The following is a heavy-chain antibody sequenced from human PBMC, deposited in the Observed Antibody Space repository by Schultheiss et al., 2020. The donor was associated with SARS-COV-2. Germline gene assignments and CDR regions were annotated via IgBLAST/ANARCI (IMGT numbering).Heavy chain of an antibody. D-gene: IGHD4-17*01. J-gene: IGHJ4*02. V-gene: IGHV3-21*01. CDR2: ISSSSSYI. Sequence: GGSLRLSCAASGFTFSSYSMNWVRQAPGKGLEWVSSISSSSSYIYYADSVKGLFTISRDNAKNSLYLQMNSLRAEDTAVYYCARGNYGDYGVNYWGQGTLVTVSS. CDR1: GFTFSSYS. CDR3: ARGNYGDYGVNY.